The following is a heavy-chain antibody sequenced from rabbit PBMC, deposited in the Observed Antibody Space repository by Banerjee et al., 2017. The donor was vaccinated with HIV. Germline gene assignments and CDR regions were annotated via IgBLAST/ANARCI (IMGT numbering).Heavy chain of an antibody. CDR2: IYTGSGAT. J-gene: IGHJ4*01. D-gene: IGHD4-1*01. V-gene: IGHV1S43*01. Sequence: EWIGCIYTGSGATYYANWVNGRFTISRSTSLNTVDLKMTSLTAADTATYFCARDLAGVIGWNFGLWGPGTLVTVS. CDR3: ARDLAGVIGWNFGL.